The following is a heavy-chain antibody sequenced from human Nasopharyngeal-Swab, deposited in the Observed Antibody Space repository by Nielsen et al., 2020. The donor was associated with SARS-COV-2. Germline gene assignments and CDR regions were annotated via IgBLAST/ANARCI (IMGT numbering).Heavy chain of an antibody. CDR2: IDPSDSYT. V-gene: IGHV5-10-1*01. CDR3: ARQRQLAQGWFDP. CDR1: GYSFSSYW. D-gene: IGHD6-6*01. Sequence: KVSCKGSGYSFSSYWISWVGQMPGKGLEWMGRIDPSDSYTNYSPSFQGHVTISADKSISTAYLQWSSLKASDTAMYYCARQRQLAQGWFDPWGQGTLVTVSS. J-gene: IGHJ5*02.